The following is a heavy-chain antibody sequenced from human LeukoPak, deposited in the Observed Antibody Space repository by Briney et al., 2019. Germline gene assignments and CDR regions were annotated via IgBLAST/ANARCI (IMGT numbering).Heavy chain of an antibody. CDR2: VYTSGST. CDR1: GGSISGYY. D-gene: IGHD3-16*01. CDR3: AKSPSGRGGYNWFDP. Sequence: PSETLSLTCTVSGGSISGYYWSWIRQPAGKGQEWIGRVYTSGSTNYNPSLKSRVTMSIDTSKNQFSLNLSSVTAADTAVYYCAKSPSGRGGYNWFDPWGQGTLVTVSS. J-gene: IGHJ5*02. V-gene: IGHV4-4*07.